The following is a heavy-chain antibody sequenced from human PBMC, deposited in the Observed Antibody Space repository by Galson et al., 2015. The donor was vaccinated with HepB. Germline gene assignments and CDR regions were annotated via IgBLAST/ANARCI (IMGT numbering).Heavy chain of an antibody. CDR2: IDPSDSYT. CDR1: GYSFTSYW. D-gene: IGHD3-10*01. CDR3: AGGGVYYYGSGSNNWFDP. Sequence: QSGAEVKKPGESLRISCKGSGYSFTSYWISWVRQMPGKGLEWMGRIDPSDSYTNYSPSFQGHVTISADKSISTAYLQWSSLKASDTAMYYCAGGGVYYYGSGSNNWFDPWGQGTLVTVSS. V-gene: IGHV5-10-1*01. J-gene: IGHJ5*02.